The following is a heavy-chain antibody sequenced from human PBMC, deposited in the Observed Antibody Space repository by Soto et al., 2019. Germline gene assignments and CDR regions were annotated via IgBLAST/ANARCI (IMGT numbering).Heavy chain of an antibody. V-gene: IGHV4-59*01. CDR1: GGSISSYY. CDR3: ARGVDYYYGMDA. CDR2: IYYSGST. Sequence: PXGTLSLTCTVSGGSISSYYWSWIRQPPGKGLEWIGYIYYSGSTNYNPSLKSRVTISVDTSKNQFSLKLSSVTAADTAVYYCARGVDYYYGMDAWGQGTTVTV. J-gene: IGHJ6*02.